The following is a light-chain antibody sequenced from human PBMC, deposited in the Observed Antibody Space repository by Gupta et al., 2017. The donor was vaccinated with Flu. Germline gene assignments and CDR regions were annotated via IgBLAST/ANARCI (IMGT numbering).Light chain of an antibody. CDR2: DDS. V-gene: IGLV2-11*01. Sequence: DAVAKNYVYWYQQRPGQAPMLLIYDDSKRPSEVPERFSGSNSGTTATFTITAVQAEDEADYYCHSDASGDTFVVFGGGTKLTVL. CDR3: HSDASGDTFVV. J-gene: IGLJ2*01. CDR1: DAVAKNY.